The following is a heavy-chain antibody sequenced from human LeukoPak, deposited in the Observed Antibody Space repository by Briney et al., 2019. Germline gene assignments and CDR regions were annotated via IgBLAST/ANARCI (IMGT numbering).Heavy chain of an antibody. D-gene: IGHD3-10*01. J-gene: IGHJ4*02. CDR3: ARAGGLWFGELTDY. Sequence: ASVKVSCKASGYIFTSYGISWVRQAPGQGLEWMGWISAYNGNTDYAQKLQGRVTMTTDTSTSTAYMELRSLRSDDTAVYYCARAGGLWFGELTDYWGQGTLVTVSS. CDR2: ISAYNGNT. V-gene: IGHV1-18*01. CDR1: GYIFTSYG.